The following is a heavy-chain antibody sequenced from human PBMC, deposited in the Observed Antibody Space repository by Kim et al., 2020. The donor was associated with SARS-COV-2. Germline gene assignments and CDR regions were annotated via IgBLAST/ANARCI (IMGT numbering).Heavy chain of an antibody. Sequence: SETLSLTCAVYGGSFSGYYWSWIRQPPGKGLEWIGEINHSGSTNYNPSLKSRVTISVDTSKNQFSLKLSSVTAADTAVYYCARGAEMITFGGVIAVFDYWGQGTLVTVSS. CDR1: GGSFSGYY. CDR3: ARGAEMITFGGVIAVFDY. V-gene: IGHV4-34*01. J-gene: IGHJ4*02. CDR2: INHSGST. D-gene: IGHD3-16*02.